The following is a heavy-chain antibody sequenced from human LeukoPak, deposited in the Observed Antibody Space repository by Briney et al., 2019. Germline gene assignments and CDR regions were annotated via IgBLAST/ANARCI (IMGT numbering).Heavy chain of an antibody. D-gene: IGHD6-6*01. CDR3: AKLYSSSYGFDY. Sequence: PGGSLRLSCAASGFTFSDYAMSWVRQAPGQGLEWVSTISDDGSGTYYADSVKGRFTISRDNSKNTLFLQINSLRAEDSAVYYCAKLYSSSYGFDYWGQGTLVTVSS. V-gene: IGHV3-23*01. CDR1: GFTFSDYA. CDR2: ISDDGSGT. J-gene: IGHJ4*02.